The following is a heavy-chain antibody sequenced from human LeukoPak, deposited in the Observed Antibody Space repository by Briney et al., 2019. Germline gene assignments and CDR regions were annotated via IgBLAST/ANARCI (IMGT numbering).Heavy chain of an antibody. V-gene: IGHV4-34*01. CDR2: INHSGST. CDR3: ARGLGSSSSGVDY. Sequence: PSETLSLTCAVYGVSFSGYYWSWIRQPPGKGLEWIGEINHSGSTNYNPSLKSRVTISVDTSKNQFSLKLSSVTAADTAVYYCARGLGSSSSGVDYWGQGTLVTVSS. CDR1: GVSFSGYY. J-gene: IGHJ4*02. D-gene: IGHD6-6*01.